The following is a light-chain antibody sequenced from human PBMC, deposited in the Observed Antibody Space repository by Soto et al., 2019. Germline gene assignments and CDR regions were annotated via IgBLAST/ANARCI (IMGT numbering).Light chain of an antibody. CDR3: QQYSDYPFT. CDR2: KAS. Sequence: DIQMTQSPSTLSASVGDRVTITCRASQSIGSSLAWYQQKSGKAPNLLIYKASTLESGVPSRFGGSGSGTEFTLTISSLQPDDFATYYCQQYSDYPFTFGPGPEVDVK. J-gene: IGKJ3*01. V-gene: IGKV1-5*03. CDR1: QSIGSS.